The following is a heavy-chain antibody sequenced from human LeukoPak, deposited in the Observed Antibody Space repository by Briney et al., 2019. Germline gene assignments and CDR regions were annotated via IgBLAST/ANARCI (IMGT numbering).Heavy chain of an antibody. J-gene: IGHJ4*02. CDR2: MNPNSGNT. CDR3: ARGNLYYDFWSGYYYGY. CDR1: GYTFTSYD. D-gene: IGHD3-3*01. V-gene: IGHV1-8*03. Sequence: ASVKVSCKASGYTFTSYDINWVRQATGQGLEWMGWMNPNSGNTGYAQKFQGRVTITRTTSISTAYMELSSLRSEDTAVYYCARGNLYYDFWSGYYYGYWGQGTLVTVSS.